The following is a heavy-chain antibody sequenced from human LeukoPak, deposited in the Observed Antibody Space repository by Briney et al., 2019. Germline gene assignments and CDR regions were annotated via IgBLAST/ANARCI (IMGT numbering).Heavy chain of an antibody. CDR2: IKQDGSER. J-gene: IGHJ4*02. V-gene: IGHV3-7*01. CDR1: GFTFSNYW. CDR3: ARDNMIVEAVLYYFDY. Sequence: GGSLRLSCAASGFTFSNYWMSWVRQAPGKGLEWVANIKQDGSERYYVGSVKGRFTFSRDNAKNSLYLQMNSLRAEDTAVYYCARDNMIVEAVLYYFDYWGQGTLVTVSS. D-gene: IGHD3-22*01.